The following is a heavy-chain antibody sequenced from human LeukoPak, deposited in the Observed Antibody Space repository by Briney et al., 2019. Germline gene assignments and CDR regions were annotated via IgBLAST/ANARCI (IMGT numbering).Heavy chain of an antibody. Sequence: SETLSLTCAVYGGSFSGYYWSWIRQPPGKGLEWIGEINHSGSTNYNPSLKSRVTISVDTSKNQFSLKLSSVTAADTAVYYCARRPPALGAFDIWGQGTMVSVSS. CDR3: ARRPPALGAFDI. D-gene: IGHD6-6*01. J-gene: IGHJ3*02. CDR1: GGSFSGYY. CDR2: INHSGST. V-gene: IGHV4-34*01.